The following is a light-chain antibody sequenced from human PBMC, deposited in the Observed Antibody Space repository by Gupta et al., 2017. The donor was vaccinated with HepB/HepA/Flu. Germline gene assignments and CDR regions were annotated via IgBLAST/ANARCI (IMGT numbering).Light chain of an antibody. J-gene: IGKJ2*04. CDR3: MQYLQPHQCS. CDR2: LGS. CDR1: QSVLHSNGNNY. V-gene: IGKV2-28*01. Sequence: IMMTPSPPYLPVTPGEPASMSCRSSQSVLHSNGNNYVDWYLQKPGQSPQLRIYLGSNRASGVPDRFRGSGSGTDFILKIDRVEAEDVGTYYCMQYLQPHQCSFGQGTKLEIK.